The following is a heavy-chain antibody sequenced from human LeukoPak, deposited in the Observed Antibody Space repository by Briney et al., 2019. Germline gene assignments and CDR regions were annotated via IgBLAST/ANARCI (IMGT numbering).Heavy chain of an antibody. Sequence: PGGSLRLSCAASGFTFSNSAMNWVRQAPAEGLEWVAVVASDEKTIFYADSLKGRFTISRDNSKNTVYLQMNSLRDEDTAVYYCARERQGGATPFDYWGQGSLVSVSS. CDR3: ARERQGGATPFDY. CDR2: VASDEKTI. V-gene: IGHV3-30*04. CDR1: GFTFSNSA. J-gene: IGHJ4*02. D-gene: IGHD1-26*01.